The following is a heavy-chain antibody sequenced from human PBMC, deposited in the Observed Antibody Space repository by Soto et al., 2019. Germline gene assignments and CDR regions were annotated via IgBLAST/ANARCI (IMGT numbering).Heavy chain of an antibody. J-gene: IGHJ4*02. V-gene: IGHV3-30*03. CDR3: VLPVVGCGSDRR. Sequence: GGSLRLSCAASGFTFSSYGMHWVRQAPGKGLEWVAFISYDGSNKYYADSVKGRFTISRDNSKNTLYLQMNSLRAEDTAVYYCVLPVVGCGSDRRWGQETLVTVSS. CDR2: ISYDGSNK. CDR1: GFTFSSYG. D-gene: IGHD3-16*02.